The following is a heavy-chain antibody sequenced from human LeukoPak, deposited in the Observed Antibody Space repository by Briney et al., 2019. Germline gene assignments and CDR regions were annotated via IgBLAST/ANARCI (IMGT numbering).Heavy chain of an antibody. Sequence: GGSLRLSCAASGFTFSSYAMSWVRQAPGKGLEWVSAISGSGGSTYYADSVKGRFTISRDNSKNTLYLQMNSLRAEDTAVYYCAKDGYYYGSGSYYRPDYWGQGALVTVSS. V-gene: IGHV3-23*01. D-gene: IGHD3-10*01. J-gene: IGHJ4*02. CDR3: AKDGYYYGSGSYYRPDY. CDR2: ISGSGGST. CDR1: GFTFSSYA.